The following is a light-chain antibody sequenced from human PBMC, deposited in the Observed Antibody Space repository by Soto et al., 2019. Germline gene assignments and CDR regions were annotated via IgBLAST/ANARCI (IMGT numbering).Light chain of an antibody. CDR2: GAS. V-gene: IGKV4-1*01. CDR1: QSVLSSSNNKNY. J-gene: IGKJ4*01. CDR3: QHYYSAPLT. Sequence: DIVMTQSPDSLAVSLGERATFNCKSSQSVLSSSNNKNYLAWFQQKPGQPPKLLIYGASTRDSGVPDRFSGSGSGTDFTLTISSLQAEDVAVYYCQHYYSAPLTFGGGTKVEIK.